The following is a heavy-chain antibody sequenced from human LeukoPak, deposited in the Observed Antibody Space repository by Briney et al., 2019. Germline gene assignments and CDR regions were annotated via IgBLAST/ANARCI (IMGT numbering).Heavy chain of an antibody. V-gene: IGHV4-39*07. Sequence: PSETLTLTCTVSGGSIGSNNYYWGWIRQPPGKGLEWIGSIYYSGYTYYNPSLKSRVTISVDTSKNQFSLKLSSVTAADTAVYYCARVFGYGDYVHFDYWGQGTLVTVSS. J-gene: IGHJ4*02. CDR3: ARVFGYGDYVHFDY. D-gene: IGHD4-17*01. CDR1: GGSIGSNNYY. CDR2: IYYSGYT.